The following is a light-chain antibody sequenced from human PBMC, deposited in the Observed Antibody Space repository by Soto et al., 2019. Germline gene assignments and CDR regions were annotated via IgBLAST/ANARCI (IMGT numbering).Light chain of an antibody. Sequence: IVLMQSPGTLSLSPGESATLSCRASQIVSSTYLSWYWQKPGQAPRLLIYGASTRATGIPDRFSGSGSGTDFTLTISRLEPEDFGVYFCQQSSGSPFTFGPGTKVDIK. CDR3: QQSSGSPFT. CDR2: GAS. CDR1: QIVSSTY. V-gene: IGKV3-20*01. J-gene: IGKJ3*01.